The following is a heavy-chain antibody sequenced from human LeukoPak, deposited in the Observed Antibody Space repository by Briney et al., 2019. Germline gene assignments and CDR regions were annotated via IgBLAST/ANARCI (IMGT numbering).Heavy chain of an antibody. J-gene: IGHJ4*02. CDR1: GFTFSSYA. Sequence: AGGPLRLSCAASGFTFSSYAMSWVRQAPGKGLEWVSAISGSGGSTYYADSVKGRFTISRDNSKNTLYLQMNSLRAEDTAVYYCAKKRGVIVGATYSFWDDWGQGTLVTVSS. CDR2: ISGSGGST. D-gene: IGHD1-26*01. CDR3: AKKRGVIVGATYSFWDD. V-gene: IGHV3-23*01.